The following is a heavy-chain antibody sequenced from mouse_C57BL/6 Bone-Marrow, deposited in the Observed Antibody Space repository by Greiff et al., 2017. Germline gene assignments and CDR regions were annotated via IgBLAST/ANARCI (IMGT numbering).Heavy chain of an antibody. CDR1: GYTFTSYG. V-gene: IGHV1-81*01. CDR2: IYPRSGNT. CDR3: ARCNYYAMDY. Sequence: VQLQQPGAELARPGASVKLSCKASGYTFTSYGISWVKQRTGQGLEWIGEIYPRSGNTYYNEKFKGKATLTADKSSSTAYMELRSLTSEDSAVYFCARCNYYAMDYWGQGTSVTVSS. J-gene: IGHJ4*01. D-gene: IGHD2-1*01.